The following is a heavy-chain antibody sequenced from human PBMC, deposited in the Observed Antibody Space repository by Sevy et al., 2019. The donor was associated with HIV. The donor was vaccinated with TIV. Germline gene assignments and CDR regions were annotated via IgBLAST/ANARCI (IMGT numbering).Heavy chain of an antibody. D-gene: IGHD3-10*01. CDR2: IIPIFGTA. Sequence: ASVKVSCKASGGTFSSYAIGWVRQAPGQGLEWMGGIIPIFGTANYAQKFQGRVTITADESTSTAYMELSSLRSEDTAVYYCAREVVTMVRGVITEDYYYYYGMDVWGQGTTVTVSS. CDR3: AREVVTMVRGVITEDYYYYYGMDV. J-gene: IGHJ6*02. V-gene: IGHV1-69*13. CDR1: GGTFSSYA.